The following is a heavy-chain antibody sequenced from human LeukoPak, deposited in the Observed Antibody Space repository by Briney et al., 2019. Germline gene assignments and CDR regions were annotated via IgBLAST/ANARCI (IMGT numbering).Heavy chain of an antibody. J-gene: IGHJ3*02. V-gene: IGHV4-59*08. CDR2: IYYSGST. CDR3: ARPRLVGAYDAFDI. Sequence: SETLSLTCTVSGGSISSYYWSWIRQPPGKGLEWIGYIYYSGSTNYNPSLKGRVTISVDTSKNQFSLKLSSVTAADTAVYYCARPRLVGAYDAFDIWGQGTMVTVSS. D-gene: IGHD1-26*01. CDR1: GGSISSYY.